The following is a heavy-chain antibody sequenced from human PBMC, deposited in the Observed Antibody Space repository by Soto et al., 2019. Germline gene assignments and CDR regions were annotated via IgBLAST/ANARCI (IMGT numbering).Heavy chain of an antibody. Sequence: QITLKESGPTLVKPTQTLTLTCTFSGFSLSSTRVAVGWIRQPPGKALEWLALIYWDDDTRYSPFLKSRLTITKDASKNHVVLTMTNMDPADTATYYFAHSVVAGLVYYFDHMGQGTLGTVSS. J-gene: IGHJ4*02. D-gene: IGHD6-19*01. CDR2: IYWDDDT. V-gene: IGHV2-5*02. CDR1: GFSLSSTRVA. CDR3: AHSVVAGLVYYFDH.